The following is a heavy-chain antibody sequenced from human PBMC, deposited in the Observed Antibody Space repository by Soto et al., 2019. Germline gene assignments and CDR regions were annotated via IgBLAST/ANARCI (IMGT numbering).Heavy chain of an antibody. CDR1: GGTFSSYA. CDR3: ARHSFCSTPNHRYRMDV. Sequence: SVKVSCKASGGTFSSYAISWVRQAPGQGLEWMGGIIPIFGTANYAQKFQGRVTITADESTSTAYMELSSLRSEDTAVYYCARHSFCSTPNHRYRMDVWGQGSTVTVSS. CDR2: IIPIFGTA. D-gene: IGHD5-18*01. J-gene: IGHJ6*02. V-gene: IGHV1-69*13.